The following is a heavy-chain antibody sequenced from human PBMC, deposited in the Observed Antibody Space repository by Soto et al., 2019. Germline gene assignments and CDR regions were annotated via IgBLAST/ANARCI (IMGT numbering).Heavy chain of an antibody. CDR3: ARASGEHYVCGSQFDY. CDR1: GYTFTSYY. CDR2: INPSGGST. Sequence: ASVKVSCKASGYTFTSYYMHWVRQAPGQGLEWMGIINPSGGSTSYAQKFQGRVTMTRDTSTSTVYMELSSLRSEDTAVYYCARASGEHYVCGSQFDYWGQGTLVTVSS. J-gene: IGHJ4*02. D-gene: IGHD3-16*01. V-gene: IGHV1-46*01.